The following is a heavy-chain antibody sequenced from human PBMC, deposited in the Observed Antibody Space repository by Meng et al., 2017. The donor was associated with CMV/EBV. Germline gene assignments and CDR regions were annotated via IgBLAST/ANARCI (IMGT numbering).Heavy chain of an antibody. CDR2: INHSGST. CDR1: GGSFSGYY. CDR3: ARALRFLEWLPDY. Sequence: SETLSLTCAVYGGSFSGYYWSWIRQPPGKGLEWIGEINHSGSTNYNPSLKSRVTISVDTSKNQFSLKLSSVTAAETAVYYCARALRFLEWLPDYWGQGTLVTVSS. V-gene: IGHV4-34*01. D-gene: IGHD3-3*01. J-gene: IGHJ4*02.